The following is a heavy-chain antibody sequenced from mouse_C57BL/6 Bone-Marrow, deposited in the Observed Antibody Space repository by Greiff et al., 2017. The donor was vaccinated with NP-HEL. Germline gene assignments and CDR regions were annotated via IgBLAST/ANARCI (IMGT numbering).Heavy chain of an antibody. V-gene: IGHV1-19*01. J-gene: IGHJ3*01. CDR2: INPYNGGT. CDR3: ARCKAWFAD. Sequence: EVQLQQSGPVLVKPGASVKMSCKASGYTFTDYYMNWVKQSHGKSLEWIGVINPYNGGTSYNQKITGKATLTVDKSSRTAYMVLNSLTSDDSAVYYCARCKAWFADWGQGTLVTVSA. CDR1: GYTFTDYY.